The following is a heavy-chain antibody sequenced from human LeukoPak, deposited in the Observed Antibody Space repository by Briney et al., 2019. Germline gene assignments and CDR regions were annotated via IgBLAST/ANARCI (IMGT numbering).Heavy chain of an antibody. CDR1: GDSISSSNR. CDR3: ARGAMYYDGSGYGHLDV. J-gene: IGHJ6*02. D-gene: IGHD3-22*01. Sequence: ESSETLSLTCAVSGDSISSSNRWSWVRQPPGKGLEWIGEIHHSGSTNYKPSLKGRVTMSVDKSANQFSLKVSSVTATDTAVYYCARGAMYYDGSGYGHLDVWGQGTTVTVSS. V-gene: IGHV4-4*02. CDR2: IHHSGST.